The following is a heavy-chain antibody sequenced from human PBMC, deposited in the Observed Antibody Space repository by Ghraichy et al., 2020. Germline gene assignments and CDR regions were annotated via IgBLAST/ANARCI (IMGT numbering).Heavy chain of an antibody. CDR3: AQTPYYYGMDV. CDR2: INHSGST. J-gene: IGHJ6*02. V-gene: IGHV4-34*01. Sequence: SETLSLTCAVSVGSFRCYYWSWLRQPPGKGLEWIGEINHSGSTNYNPSLKSRVTISVDTSKNQFSLKLSSVTAADTAVYYCAQTPYYYGMDVWGQGTTVTVSS. CDR1: VGSFRCYY.